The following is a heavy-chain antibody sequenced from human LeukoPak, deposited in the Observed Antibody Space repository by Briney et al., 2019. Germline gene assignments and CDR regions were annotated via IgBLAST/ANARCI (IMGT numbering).Heavy chain of an antibody. Sequence: SETLSLTCAVYGGSFSGYYWSWIRQPPGKGLEWIGEINHSGSTNYNPSLKSRVTISVDTSKNQFSLKLSSVTAADTAVYYCARLRPPWYFDLWGRGTLVTVSS. D-gene: IGHD3-16*01. CDR3: ARLRPPWYFDL. CDR2: INHSGST. V-gene: IGHV4-34*01. CDR1: GGSFSGYY. J-gene: IGHJ2*01.